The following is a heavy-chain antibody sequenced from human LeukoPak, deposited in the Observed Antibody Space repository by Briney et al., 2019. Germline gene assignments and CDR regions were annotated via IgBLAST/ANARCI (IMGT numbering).Heavy chain of an antibody. CDR3: ARSPYYGSGSDRDFYYYMDV. CDR2: ISSSSSTI. J-gene: IGHJ6*03. D-gene: IGHD3-10*01. V-gene: IGHV3-48*04. CDR1: GFTFSSYS. Sequence: GGYLRLSCAASGFTFSSYSMNWVRQAPGKGLEWVSYISSSSSTIYYADSVKGRFTISRDNANHSLYLQMNSLRAEDTAVYYCARSPYYGSGSDRDFYYYMDVWGKGTTVTISS.